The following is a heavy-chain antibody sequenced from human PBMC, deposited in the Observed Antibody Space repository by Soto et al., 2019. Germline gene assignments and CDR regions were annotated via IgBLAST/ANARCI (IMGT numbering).Heavy chain of an antibody. CDR3: ARHRHCTNGVCLNWFDP. J-gene: IGHJ5*02. CDR1: GGSISSSSYY. Sequence: QLQLQESGPGLVKPSETLSLTCTVSGGSISSSSYYWGWIRQPPGKGLEWIGSIYYSGSTYYNPSLKSRVTISVDTSKNQFSLKLSSVTDADTAVYYCARHRHCTNGVCLNWFDPWGQGTLVTVSS. CDR2: IYYSGST. D-gene: IGHD2-8*01. V-gene: IGHV4-39*01.